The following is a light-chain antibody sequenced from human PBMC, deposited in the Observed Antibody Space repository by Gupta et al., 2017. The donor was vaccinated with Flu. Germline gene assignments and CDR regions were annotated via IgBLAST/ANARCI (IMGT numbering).Light chain of an antibody. Sequence: PSSLSAFVGDRVTITCRASQSVENWLNWYQQKPGKAPNLLIYSTSTLESGVPSEISGSGSGTXFTLTIXNLQPGDFATYYCQQNHNSPLTFGXGTKVEIK. CDR2: STS. CDR1: QSVENW. V-gene: IGKV1-39*01. CDR3: QQNHNSPLT. J-gene: IGKJ1*01.